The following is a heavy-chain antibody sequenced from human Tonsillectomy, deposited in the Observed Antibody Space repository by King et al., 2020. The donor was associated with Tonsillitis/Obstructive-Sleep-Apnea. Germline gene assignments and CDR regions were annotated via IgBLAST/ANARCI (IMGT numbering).Heavy chain of an antibody. V-gene: IGHV3-9*01. CDR3: AKDLIIAVSGTPGDAFDI. Sequence: QLVQSGGGLVQPGRSLRLSCAASGFTFDDYAMYWVRQAPGKGLEWVSGISWNSGSTVYADSVKGRFTISRDNAKNFLYLQMNSLRAEDTALYYCAKDLIIAVSGTPGDAFDIWGQGTMVTVSS. CDR1: GFTFDDYA. J-gene: IGHJ3*02. D-gene: IGHD6-13*01. CDR2: ISWNSGST.